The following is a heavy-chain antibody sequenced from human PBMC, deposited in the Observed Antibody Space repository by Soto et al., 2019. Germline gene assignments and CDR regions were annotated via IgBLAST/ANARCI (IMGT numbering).Heavy chain of an antibody. Sequence: SEALSLPCTVSVGSMSSHYWTWLRDPPGKRLEWIGYISYSGSTYYNPSLKSRVTISADTSRNQFSLKLSSVIAADTAVYYCARADPDASVGYWGQGTLVTVSS. CDR3: ARADPDASVGY. V-gene: IGHV4-59*11. CDR2: ISYSGST. J-gene: IGHJ4*02. D-gene: IGHD3-16*01. CDR1: VGSMSSHY.